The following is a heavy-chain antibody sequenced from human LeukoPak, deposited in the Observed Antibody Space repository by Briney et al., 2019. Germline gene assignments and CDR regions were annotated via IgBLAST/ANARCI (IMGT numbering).Heavy chain of an antibody. Sequence: SETLSLTCTGSGGFISPYFWSWMRQTPGKGLEWIGYISYTGSTNYNPALKSRVTISVDTSKNQFSLQLTSVTAADTAVYYCARDDYRGVTNFDPWGQGTLVTVSS. CDR1: GGFISPYF. D-gene: IGHD3-10*01. V-gene: IGHV4-59*01. J-gene: IGHJ5*02. CDR3: ARDDYRGVTNFDP. CDR2: ISYTGST.